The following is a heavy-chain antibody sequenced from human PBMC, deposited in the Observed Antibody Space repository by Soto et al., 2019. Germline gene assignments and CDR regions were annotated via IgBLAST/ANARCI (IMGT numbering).Heavy chain of an antibody. Sequence: EVQLVESGGGLVQPGESLRLSCAASGFTFSSYSLNWVRQAPGKGLEWVSYISTSSSNIYYADSVKGRFTISRDNANNSLYLQMNSLRDGDTAVYYCARDWYSNALAPDAFDIWGQGTMVIASS. CDR1: GFTFSSYS. D-gene: IGHD5-18*01. J-gene: IGHJ3*02. V-gene: IGHV3-48*02. CDR2: ISTSSSNI. CDR3: ARDWYSNALAPDAFDI.